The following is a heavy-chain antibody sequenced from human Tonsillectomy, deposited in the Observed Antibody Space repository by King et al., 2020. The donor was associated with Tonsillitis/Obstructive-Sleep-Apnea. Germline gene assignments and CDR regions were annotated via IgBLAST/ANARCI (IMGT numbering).Heavy chain of an antibody. Sequence: QLQESGPGLVKPSETLSLTCTVSGGSISSYYWSWIRQPPGKGLEWIGYIYYSGSTNYNPSLKSRVTISVDTSKNQFSLKLSSVTAADTAVYYCAIGVCGGDCPYAFDIWGQGTMVTVSS. J-gene: IGHJ3*02. D-gene: IGHD2-21*02. CDR3: AIGVCGGDCPYAFDI. CDR2: IYYSGST. CDR1: GGSISSYY. V-gene: IGHV4-59*08.